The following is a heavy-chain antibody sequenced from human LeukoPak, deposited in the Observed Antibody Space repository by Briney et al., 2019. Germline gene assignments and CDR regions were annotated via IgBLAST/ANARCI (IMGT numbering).Heavy chain of an antibody. V-gene: IGHV1-2*02. CDR2: INPNSGGT. D-gene: IGHD3-9*01. CDR1: GYTFTGNY. J-gene: IGHJ5*02. Sequence: ASVKVSCTASGYTFTGNYMHWVRQAPGQGLEWMGWINPNSGGTNYAQKFQGRVSMTRDTSISTAYMEMSRLRSDDTAVYYCARGDDLLTGNRDWFDPWGQGTLVTVSS. CDR3: ARGDDLLTGNRDWFDP.